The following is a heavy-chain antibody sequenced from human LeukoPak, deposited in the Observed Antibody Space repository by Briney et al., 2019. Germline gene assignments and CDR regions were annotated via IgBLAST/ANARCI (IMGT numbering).Heavy chain of an antibody. CDR1: GYAFTSYG. D-gene: IGHD2-2*01. CDR2: ISAYNGNT. Sequence: ASVKVSCKASGYAFTSYGISWVRQAPGQGLEWMGLISAYNGNTDYEQKLQGRVTMTTDTSTSTAYMELRSLRSDDTAVYYCARVPVGYCSSTSCYASIQPSHEFDYWGQGTLVTVSS. V-gene: IGHV1-18*04. CDR3: ARVPVGYCSSTSCYASIQPSHEFDY. J-gene: IGHJ4*02.